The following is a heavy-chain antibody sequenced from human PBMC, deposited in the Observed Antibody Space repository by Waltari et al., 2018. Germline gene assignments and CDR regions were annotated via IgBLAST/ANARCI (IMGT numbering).Heavy chain of an antibody. CDR1: GFPFSSYS. D-gene: IGHD6-13*01. CDR2: ISSSSSTI. V-gene: IGHV3-48*01. Sequence: EVQLVESGGGLVQPGGSLRRSCAASGFPFSSYSMNWVRQAPGKGLEWVSYISSSSSTIYYADSVKGRFTISRDNAKNSLYLQMNSLRAEDTAVYYCASQDIAAAGTWDYWGQGTLVTVSS. CDR3: ASQDIAAAGTWDY. J-gene: IGHJ4*02.